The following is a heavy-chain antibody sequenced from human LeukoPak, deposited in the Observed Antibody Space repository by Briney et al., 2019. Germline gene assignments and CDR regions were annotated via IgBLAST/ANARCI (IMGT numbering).Heavy chain of an antibody. CDR3: AREGENTVVTYDAFDI. CDR1: GDSVSSNSAA. Sequence: SQTLSLTCAISGDSVSSNSAAWNWIRQSPSRGLEWLGRTYYRSKWYNDYAVSVKSRITINPDTSKNQFSLQLNSATPEDTAVYYCAREGENTVVTYDAFDIWGQGTMVTVSS. V-gene: IGHV6-1*01. CDR2: TYYRSKWYN. J-gene: IGHJ3*02. D-gene: IGHD4-23*01.